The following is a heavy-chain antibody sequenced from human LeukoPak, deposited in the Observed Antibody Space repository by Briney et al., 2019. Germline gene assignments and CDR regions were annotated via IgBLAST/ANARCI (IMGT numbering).Heavy chain of an antibody. CDR1: GFMFTKYA. J-gene: IGHJ4*02. CDR3: ARGRDSSGWSLPGF. Sequence: GGSLRLSCAASGFMFTKYAMSWVRQAPGKGLEWVSGITGSGGSTNYADSVKGRFAISRDSSKSTLYLQMSSLRGEDTAIYYCARGRDSSGWSLPGFWGQGTLVTVSS. D-gene: IGHD6-19*01. CDR2: ITGSGGST. V-gene: IGHV3-23*01.